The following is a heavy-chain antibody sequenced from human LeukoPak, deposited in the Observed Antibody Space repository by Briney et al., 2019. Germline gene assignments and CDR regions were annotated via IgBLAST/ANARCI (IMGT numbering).Heavy chain of an antibody. CDR2: ISGSGGST. J-gene: IGHJ3*02. CDR1: GFTFSSYA. V-gene: IGHV3-23*01. Sequence: PGGSLRLSCAAFGFTFSSYAMSWVRQAPGKGLEWVSAISGSGGSTYYADSVKGRFTISRDNSKNTLYLQMNSLRAEDTAVYYCAKDPXEXRYXYGSGSYSPIWGQGTMVTVSS. D-gene: IGHD3-10*01. CDR3: AKDPXEXRYXYGSGSYSPI.